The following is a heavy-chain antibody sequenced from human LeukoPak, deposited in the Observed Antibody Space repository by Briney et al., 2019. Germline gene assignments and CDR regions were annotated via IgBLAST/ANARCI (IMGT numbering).Heavy chain of an antibody. D-gene: IGHD3-3*01. V-gene: IGHV1-46*01. CDR3: ARVRGYYDFWSGYPNWFDP. Sequence: ASVKVSCKASGYTFTSYYMHWVRQAPGQGLEWMGIINPSGGSTSYAQKFQGRVTMTRDMSTSTVYMELSSLRSEDTAVYYCARVRGYYDFWSGYPNWFDPWGQGTLVTVSS. CDR2: INPSGGST. J-gene: IGHJ5*02. CDR1: GYTFTSYY.